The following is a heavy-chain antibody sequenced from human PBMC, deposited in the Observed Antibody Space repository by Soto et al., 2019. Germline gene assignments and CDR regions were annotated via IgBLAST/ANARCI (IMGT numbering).Heavy chain of an antibody. Sequence: PGGSLRLSCAASGFSFSSYTMDWVRQAPVKGLQWVSSISITGSYIYYADSVKGRFAISRDNAQNSLYLHMNSLRAEDTAVYYCARGAIRGYSYGHSDYWGQGTLVTVSS. V-gene: IGHV3-21*01. CDR1: GFSFSSYT. CDR3: ARGAIRGYSYGHSDY. CDR2: ISITGSYI. J-gene: IGHJ4*02. D-gene: IGHD5-18*01.